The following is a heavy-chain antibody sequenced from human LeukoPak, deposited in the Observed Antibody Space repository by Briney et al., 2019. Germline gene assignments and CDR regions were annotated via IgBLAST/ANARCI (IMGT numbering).Heavy chain of an antibody. J-gene: IGHJ1*01. Sequence: PSETLSLTCAVYGGSFSGYYWSWIRQPPGKGLEWIGEINHSGSTNYNPSLKSRVTMSVDTSKNQFSLKLSSVTAADTAVYYCARELYCSSTSCPSQHWGQGTLVTVSS. D-gene: IGHD2-2*01. CDR3: ARELYCSSTSCPSQH. CDR1: GGSFSGYY. V-gene: IGHV4-34*01. CDR2: INHSGST.